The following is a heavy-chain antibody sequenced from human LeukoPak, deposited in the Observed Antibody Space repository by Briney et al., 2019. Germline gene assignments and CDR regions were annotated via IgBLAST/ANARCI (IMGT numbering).Heavy chain of an antibody. CDR2: IIPIFGTA. Sequence: SVKVSGRASGGTFSSYAISWVRQAPGQGLEWMGGIIPIFGTANYAQKFQGRVTITADESTSTAYMELSSLRSEDTAVYYCASGTMVRGVIIGPGDYWGQGTLVTVSS. D-gene: IGHD3-10*01. V-gene: IGHV1-69*01. CDR1: GGTFSSYA. CDR3: ASGTMVRGVIIGPGDY. J-gene: IGHJ4*02.